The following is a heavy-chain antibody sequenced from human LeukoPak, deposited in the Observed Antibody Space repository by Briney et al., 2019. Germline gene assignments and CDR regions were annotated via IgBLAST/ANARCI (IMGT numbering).Heavy chain of an antibody. CDR1: GGSVSSGSYY. D-gene: IGHD3-22*01. CDR3: ASLYYYDSSGYYSPFH. J-gene: IGHJ4*02. Sequence: SETLSLTCTVSGGSVSSGSYYWSWIRQPPGKGLEWIGYIYYSGSTNYNPSLKSRVTISEDTSKNQFSLKLSSVTAADTAVYYCASLYYYDSSGYYSPFHWGQGTLVTVSS. V-gene: IGHV4-61*01. CDR2: IYYSGST.